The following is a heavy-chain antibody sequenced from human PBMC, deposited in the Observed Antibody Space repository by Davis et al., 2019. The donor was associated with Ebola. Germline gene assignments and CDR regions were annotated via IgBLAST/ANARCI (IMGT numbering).Heavy chain of an antibody. CDR1: GNSFNTHW. V-gene: IGHV5-51*01. Sequence: GESLKISCKDSGNSFNTHWIGWVRQVPGKGLEWMGIIYTGDSDTRYSPSFRGQVTISADMSFKTASLKWTSLNSTYTAMYYCASLRRTITGMDDGFDIWGQGTMVTVSS. D-gene: IGHD2-8*02. CDR2: IYTGDSDT. CDR3: ASLRRTITGMDDGFDI. J-gene: IGHJ3*02.